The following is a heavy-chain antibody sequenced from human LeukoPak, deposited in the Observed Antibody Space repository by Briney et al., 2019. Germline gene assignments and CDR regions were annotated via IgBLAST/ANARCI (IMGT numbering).Heavy chain of an antibody. V-gene: IGHV3-48*03. J-gene: IGHJ6*04. Sequence: PGGSLRLSCAASGFTFSSYEVNWVRQAPGKGLEWVSYISSSGSTIYYADSVEGRFTISRDNAKNSLYLQMNSLRAEDTAVYYCARASITMVRGEDYGMNVWGKGTTVTVSS. D-gene: IGHD3-10*01. CDR3: ARASITMVRGEDYGMNV. CDR2: ISSSGSTI. CDR1: GFTFSSYE.